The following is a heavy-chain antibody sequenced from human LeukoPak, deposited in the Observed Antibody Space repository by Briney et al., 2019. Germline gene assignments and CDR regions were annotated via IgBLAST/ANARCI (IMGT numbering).Heavy chain of an antibody. V-gene: IGHV3-21*01. CDR2: ISSSSSYI. CDR3: AREGGHIVVVTAIYGMDV. Sequence: GGSLRLSCAASGFTLSSYSMNWVSQAPGKGLEWVSSISSSSSYIYYADSVKGRFTISRDNAKNSLYLQMNSLRAEDTAVYYCAREGGHIVVVTAIYGMDVWGQGTTVTVSS. CDR1: GFTLSSYS. J-gene: IGHJ6*02. D-gene: IGHD2-21*02.